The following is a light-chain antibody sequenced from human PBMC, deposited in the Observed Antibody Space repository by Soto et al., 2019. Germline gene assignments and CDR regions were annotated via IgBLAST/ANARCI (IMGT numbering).Light chain of an antibody. CDR1: QSVSRNY. J-gene: IGKJ4*01. V-gene: IGKV3-20*01. CDR2: DAF. CDR3: QQYGRTPLT. Sequence: EIVLTQSPGTLSLSPGERATLSCRASQSVSRNYLAWYQQKPGQAPRLLIYDAFTRATGIPDRFSGSGSGADFTLTINRLEPEDFVVYFCQQYGRTPLTFGGGTKVDIK.